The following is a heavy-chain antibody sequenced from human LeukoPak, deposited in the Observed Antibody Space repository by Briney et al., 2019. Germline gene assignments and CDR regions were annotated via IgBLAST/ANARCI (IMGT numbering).Heavy chain of an antibody. J-gene: IGHJ6*03. CDR3: ARGAIVGATTGFVSYYYYYMDV. D-gene: IGHD1-26*01. CDR2: IYHSGST. CDR1: GYSISSGYY. V-gene: IGHV4-38-2*02. Sequence: KPSETLSLTCTVSGYSISSGYYWGWIRQPPGKGLEWIGSIYHSGSTYYNPSLKSRVTISVDTSKNQFSLRLRSVTAADTAVYYCARGAIVGATTGFVSYYYYYMDVWGKGTTVTISS.